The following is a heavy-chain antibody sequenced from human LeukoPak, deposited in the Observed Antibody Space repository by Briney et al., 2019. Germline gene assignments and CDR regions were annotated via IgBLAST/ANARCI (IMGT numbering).Heavy chain of an antibody. CDR2: VNHSGST. CDR1: GFTFSSYG. CDR3: ARHEDYYDSSVNY. J-gene: IGHJ4*02. Sequence: GSLRLSCAASGFTFSSYGMHWVRQPPGKGLEWIGDVNHSGSTNYNPSLKSRVTISVDTSKNQFSLKLSSVTAADTAVYYCARHEDYYDSSVNYWGQGTLVTVSS. V-gene: IGHV4-34*01. D-gene: IGHD3-22*01.